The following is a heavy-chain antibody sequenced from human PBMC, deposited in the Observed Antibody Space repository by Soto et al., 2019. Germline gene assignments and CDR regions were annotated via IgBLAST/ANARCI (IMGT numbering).Heavy chain of an antibody. Sequence: GGSLRFSCAASGFTFSSYGMHWVRQAPGKGLEWVAVIWYDGSNKYYADSVKGRFTISRDNSKNTLYLQMNSLRAEDTAVYYCARGPYSSGWYYFDYWGQGTLVTVSS. CDR1: GFTFSSYG. D-gene: IGHD6-19*01. V-gene: IGHV3-33*01. CDR3: ARGPYSSGWYYFDY. J-gene: IGHJ4*02. CDR2: IWYDGSNK.